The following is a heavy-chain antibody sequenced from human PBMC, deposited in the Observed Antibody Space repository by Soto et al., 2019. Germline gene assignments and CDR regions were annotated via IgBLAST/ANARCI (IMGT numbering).Heavy chain of an antibody. CDR3: ARDGIGGSGWSRSGDY. Sequence: QVQLVQSGTEVKKPGASVKVSCKASGYTFTNYGISWVRQAPGQGLEWMGWISAYNGNTNYAQKLQGRVTMTTDTSTSTAYMEVRSLRSDDTAVYYCARDGIGGSGWSRSGDYWGQGTLVTVSS. CDR1: GYTFTNYG. D-gene: IGHD6-19*01. CDR2: ISAYNGNT. J-gene: IGHJ4*02. V-gene: IGHV1-18*01.